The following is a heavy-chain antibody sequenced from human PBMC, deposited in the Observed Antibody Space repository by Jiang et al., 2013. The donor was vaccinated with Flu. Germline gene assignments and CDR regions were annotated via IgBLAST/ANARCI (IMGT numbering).Heavy chain of an antibody. D-gene: IGHD3-3*01. V-gene: IGHV3-30-3*01. J-gene: IGHJ5*02. CDR1: GFTVNTSA. CDR2: MSYGGSNK. Sequence: VQLLESGGGVVQPGRSLRLSCAASGFTVNTSAMHWVRQAPGKGLEWVTVMSYGGSNKYYADSVKGRFTISRDNSKNTLYLQMNSLRAEDTAVYYCARESEISIFGVVSKWFDPWGQGTLVTVSS. CDR3: ARESEISIFGVVSKWFDP.